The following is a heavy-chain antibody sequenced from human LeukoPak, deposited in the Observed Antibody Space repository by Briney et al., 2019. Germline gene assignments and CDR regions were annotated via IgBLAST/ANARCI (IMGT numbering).Heavy chain of an antibody. CDR3: ARERYFDWLSPNWFDP. J-gene: IGHJ5*02. Sequence: GASVKVSCKASGYTXTSYGISWVRQAPGQGLEWMEWISAYNGNTNYAQKLQGRVTMTTDTSTSTVYMELRSLRSDDTAVYYCARERYFDWLSPNWFDPWGQGTLVTVSS. CDR2: ISAYNGNT. D-gene: IGHD3-9*01. CDR1: GYTXTSYG. V-gene: IGHV1-18*01.